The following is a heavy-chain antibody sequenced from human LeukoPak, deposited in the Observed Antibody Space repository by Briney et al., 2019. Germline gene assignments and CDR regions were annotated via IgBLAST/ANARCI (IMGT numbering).Heavy chain of an antibody. CDR2: IYPGASDT. CDR3: ARHPRKAAVPGQYYMDV. V-gene: IGHV5-51*01. CDR1: GYTFTNYW. Sequence: PGESLKISCKGSGYTFTNYWIGWVRQMPGKGLEWMGIIYPGASDTRYSPSFQGQVTISADKSLNTAYLQWSSLKASDTAVYYCARHPRKAAVPGQYYMDVWGKGTTVTVSS. D-gene: IGHD6-13*01. J-gene: IGHJ6*03.